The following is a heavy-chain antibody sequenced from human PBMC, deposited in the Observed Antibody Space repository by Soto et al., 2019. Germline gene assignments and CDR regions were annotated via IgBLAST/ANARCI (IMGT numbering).Heavy chain of an antibody. CDR3: AKNGNIVVVPAAPDY. V-gene: IGHV3-23*01. Sequence: GGSLRLSCAASGFTFSSYAMNWVRQAPGKGLEWVSGISGSGSSTYYADSVKGRFTISRDNSKNTLYLQMNSLRAEDTAVYYCAKNGNIVVVPAAPDYWGQGTLVTSPQ. J-gene: IGHJ4*02. CDR2: ISGSGSST. D-gene: IGHD2-2*01. CDR1: GFTFSSYA.